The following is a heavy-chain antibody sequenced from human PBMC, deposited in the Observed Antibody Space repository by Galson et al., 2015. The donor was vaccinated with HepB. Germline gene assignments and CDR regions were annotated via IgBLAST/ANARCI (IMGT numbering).Heavy chain of an antibody. D-gene: IGHD6-19*01. Sequence: SLRLSCAASGFTFSSYGMHWVRQAPGKGLEWVAVISYDGSNKYYADSVKGRFTISRDNSKNTLYLQMNSLRAEDTAVYYCAKDPYSSGWYSGWFDPWGQGTLVTVSS. J-gene: IGHJ5*02. CDR3: AKDPYSSGWYSGWFDP. V-gene: IGHV3-30*18. CDR1: GFTFSSYG. CDR2: ISYDGSNK.